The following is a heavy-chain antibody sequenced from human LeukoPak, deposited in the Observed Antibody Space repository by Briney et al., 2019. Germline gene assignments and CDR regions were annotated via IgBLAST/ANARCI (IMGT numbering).Heavy chain of an antibody. CDR3: AREGSYDAFDI. V-gene: IGHV3-7*01. CDR2: IKQDGSEK. J-gene: IGHJ3*02. D-gene: IGHD3-10*01. CDR1: GFTFSSYW. Sequence: GGSLRLSRAASGFTFSSYWMSWVRQAPGKGLEWVANIKQDGSEKYYVDSVKGRFTISRDNAKNSLYLQMNSLRAEDTAVYYCAREGSYDAFDIWGQGTMVTVSS.